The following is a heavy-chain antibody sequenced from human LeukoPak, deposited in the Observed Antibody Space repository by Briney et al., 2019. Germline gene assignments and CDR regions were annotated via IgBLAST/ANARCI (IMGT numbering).Heavy chain of an antibody. J-gene: IGHJ6*02. Sequence: PGRSLRLSCAASGFTFSSYAMHWVRQAPGKGLEWVAVISYDGSNKYYADSVKGRFIISRDNSKNTLYLQMNSLRAEDTAVYYCARALDTVPPYYYGMDVWGQGTTVTVSS. CDR2: ISYDGSNK. V-gene: IGHV3-30*04. CDR3: ARALDTVPPYYYGMDV. CDR1: GFTFSSYA. D-gene: IGHD5-18*01.